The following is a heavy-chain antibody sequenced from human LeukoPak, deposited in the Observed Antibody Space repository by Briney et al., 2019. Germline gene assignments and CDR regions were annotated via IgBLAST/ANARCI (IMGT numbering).Heavy chain of an antibody. J-gene: IGHJ5*02. Sequence: ASVKVSCKASGYTFTSYYMHWVRQPPGQGLEWMGINNLSGGTTSYAPKFQGRVTMTRDMSTSPVYMELSSLRSEDTAVFYCAGGSRGGCGGDCYSSWIDPWGQGTLVTVSS. CDR1: GYTFTSYY. CDR2: NNLSGGTT. V-gene: IGHV1-46*01. D-gene: IGHD2-21*02. CDR3: AGGSRGGCGGDCYSSWIDP.